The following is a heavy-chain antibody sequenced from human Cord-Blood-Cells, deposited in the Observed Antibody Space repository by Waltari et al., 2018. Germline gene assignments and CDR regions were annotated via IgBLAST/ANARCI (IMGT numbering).Heavy chain of an antibody. CDR3: ARGGPLYYDILTGYFDY. CDR2: INPNSGGT. V-gene: IGHV1-2*02. J-gene: IGHJ4*02. CDR1: GYTFTGYY. Sequence: QVQLVQSGAEVKKPGASVKVSCKASGYTFTGYYMTWVRQAPGQGLEWMGWINPNSGGTNYAQKFQGRVTMTRDTSISTAYMELSRLRSDDTAVYYCARGGPLYYDILTGYFDYWGQGTLVTVSS. D-gene: IGHD3-9*01.